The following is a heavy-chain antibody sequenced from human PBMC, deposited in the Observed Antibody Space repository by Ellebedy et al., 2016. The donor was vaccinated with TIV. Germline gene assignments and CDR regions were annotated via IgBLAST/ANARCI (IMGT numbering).Heavy chain of an antibody. D-gene: IGHD1-26*01. Sequence: GESLKISCAVSGFPFSSYNMNWIRQAPGKGLEWVSAVNSVSTSMFYADSVKGRFTVSRDNAKNSLYLQMNNLRAEDTAVYYCTKNLRWEDEKDYWGQGTLVTVSS. CDR2: VNSVSTSM. CDR3: TKNLRWEDEKDY. J-gene: IGHJ4*02. CDR1: GFPFSSYN. V-gene: IGHV3-21*03.